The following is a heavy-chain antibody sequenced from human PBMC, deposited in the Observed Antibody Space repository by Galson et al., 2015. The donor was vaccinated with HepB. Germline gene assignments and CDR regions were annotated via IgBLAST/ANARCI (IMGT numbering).Heavy chain of an antibody. CDR3: ARDRGPSYSSSWYEGLY. Sequence: SLRLSCAASGFKFNKYLMSWVRQAPGKGLEWVANINQDGSEKYYVESVKGRFTISRDNANNSLYLQMNTLRVEDTAVYYCARDRGPSYSSSWYEGLYWGQGTLVTVSS. V-gene: IGHV3-7*01. D-gene: IGHD6-13*01. CDR2: INQDGSEK. CDR1: GFKFNKYL. J-gene: IGHJ4*02.